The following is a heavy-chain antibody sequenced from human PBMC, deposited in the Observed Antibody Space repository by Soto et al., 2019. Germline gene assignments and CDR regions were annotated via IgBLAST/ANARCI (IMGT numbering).Heavy chain of an antibody. CDR1: GGSISRNY. Sequence: QVQLQESGPGLVKPSETLSLTCTVSGGSISRNYWSWIRQPPGKGLEWIGYIYYSGSTNYNPSLKSRVTISVDTSKNQFSLKLSSVTAADTAVYYCARGGYSYVNYWGQGTLVTVSS. J-gene: IGHJ4*02. V-gene: IGHV4-59*01. CDR2: IYYSGST. D-gene: IGHD5-18*01. CDR3: ARGGYSYVNY.